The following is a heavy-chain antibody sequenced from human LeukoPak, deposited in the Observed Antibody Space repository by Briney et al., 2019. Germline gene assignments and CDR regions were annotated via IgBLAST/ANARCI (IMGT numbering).Heavy chain of an antibody. CDR3: AREDCSSTSCRYSGGFDY. CDR1: GSTVSSNY. D-gene: IGHD2-2*01. CDR2: IYSGGST. Sequence: GGSLRLSCAASGSTVSSNYMSWVRQAPGKGLEWVSVIYSGGSTYYADSVKGRFTISRDNSKNTLYLQMNSLRAEDTAVYYCAREDCSSTSCRYSGGFDYWGQGTLVTVSS. V-gene: IGHV3-53*01. J-gene: IGHJ4*02.